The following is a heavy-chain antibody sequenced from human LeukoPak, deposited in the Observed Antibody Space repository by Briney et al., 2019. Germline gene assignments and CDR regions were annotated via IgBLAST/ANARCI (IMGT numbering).Heavy chain of an antibody. D-gene: IGHD6-19*01. Sequence: SGTLSLTCAVSGGSISSSNWWRWVRQPPGKGLEWIGEIYHSGSTNYNPSLKSRVTISVDKSKNQFSLKLSSVTAADTAVYYCASSAMYSSGWYPGSFDYWGQGTLVTVSS. CDR1: GGSISSSNW. J-gene: IGHJ4*02. CDR2: IYHSGST. V-gene: IGHV4-4*02. CDR3: ASSAMYSSGWYPGSFDY.